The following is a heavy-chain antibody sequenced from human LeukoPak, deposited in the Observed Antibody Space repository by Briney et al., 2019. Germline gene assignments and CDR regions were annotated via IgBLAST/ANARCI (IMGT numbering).Heavy chain of an antibody. V-gene: IGHV4-59*12. Sequence: PSETLSLTCSVSGGSMNSYYWSWIRQSPGKGLEWIGYIYYSGSTNYNPSLKSRVTISVDTSKNQFSLKLSSVTAADTAVYYCARDPKFRLSHIVATTMLLYYGMDVWGQGTTVTVSS. CDR3: ARDPKFRLSHIVATTMLLYYGMDV. CDR2: IYYSGST. D-gene: IGHD5-12*01. J-gene: IGHJ6*02. CDR1: GGSMNSYY.